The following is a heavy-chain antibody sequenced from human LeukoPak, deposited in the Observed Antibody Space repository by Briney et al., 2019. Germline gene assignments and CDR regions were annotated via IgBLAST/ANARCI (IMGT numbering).Heavy chain of an antibody. V-gene: IGHV4-4*07. CDR2: IYTSGST. CDR3: ARVTRTIVVGATRINGYYFDY. Sequence: PSETLSLTCTVSGGSISSYYWSWIRQPARKGLEWIGRIYTSGSTNYNPSLKSRATMSVDTSKNQFSLKLSSVTAADTAVYYCARVTRTIVVGATRINGYYFDYWGQGTLVTVSS. CDR1: GGSISSYY. J-gene: IGHJ4*02. D-gene: IGHD1-26*01.